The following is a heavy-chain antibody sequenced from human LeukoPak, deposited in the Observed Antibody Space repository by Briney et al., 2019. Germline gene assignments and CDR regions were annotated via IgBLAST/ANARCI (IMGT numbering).Heavy chain of an antibody. CDR1: GYTFTGYY. CDR2: INPNSGGT. J-gene: IGHJ3*02. V-gene: IGHV1-2*02. Sequence: ASVKVSCKASGYTFTGYYMHWVRQAPGQGLEWMGWINPNSGGTNYAQKFQGRVTMTRDTSISTAYMELSRLRSDDTAVYYCARGCSSTSCHFNVFDIWGKGKMVTV. D-gene: IGHD2-2*01. CDR3: ARGCSSTSCHFNVFDI.